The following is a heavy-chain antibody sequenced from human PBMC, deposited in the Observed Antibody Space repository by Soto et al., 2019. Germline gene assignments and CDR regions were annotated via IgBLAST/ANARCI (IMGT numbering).Heavy chain of an antibody. CDR2: IGTAGDT. D-gene: IGHD4-17*01. Sequence: EVKLVESGGGLVQPGGSLRLSCAASGFTFSSYDMHWVRQVTGKGLEWVSTIGTAGDTYYPDSVRGRFTISRENAKNSLYLQMNSLRAGDTAVYYCARVAYGDYAFDSWGQGTLVTVSS. CDR3: ARVAYGDYAFDS. CDR1: GFTFSSYD. J-gene: IGHJ4*02. V-gene: IGHV3-13*04.